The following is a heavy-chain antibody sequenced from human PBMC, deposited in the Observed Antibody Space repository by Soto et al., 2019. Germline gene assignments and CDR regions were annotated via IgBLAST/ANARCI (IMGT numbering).Heavy chain of an antibody. CDR3: ARGRYDFWSGYYRRQNWFDP. D-gene: IGHD3-3*01. CDR1: SAPITKYY. V-gene: IGHV4-59*12. J-gene: IGHJ5*02. Sequence: SETLSLTCTVSSAPITKYYWGWVRQAPGRGLEWIGFTHHSGYISYSPSLKSRVTMSVDPSKNQFSLKLSSVTAADTAVYYCARGRYDFWSGYYRRQNWFDPWGQGTLVTVSS. CDR2: THHSGYI.